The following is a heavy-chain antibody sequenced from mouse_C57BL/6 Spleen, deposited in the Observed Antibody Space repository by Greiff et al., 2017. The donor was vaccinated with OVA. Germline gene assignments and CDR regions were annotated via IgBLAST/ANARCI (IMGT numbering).Heavy chain of an antibody. CDR3: ARCHYGCSSWLGD. D-gene: IGHD1-1*01. J-gene: IGHJ3*01. Sequence: QVQLQQPGPELVMPGASVKLSCKASGYTFTSSWMHWVKQRPGQGLEWIGEIDPADSYTNYNRKFKGKSTLTVDKSSSTAYMQLSSLTSEDSAVDNCARCHYGCSSWLGDRGQATLVTVST. V-gene: IGHV1-69*01. CDR2: IDPADSYT. CDR1: GYTFTSSW.